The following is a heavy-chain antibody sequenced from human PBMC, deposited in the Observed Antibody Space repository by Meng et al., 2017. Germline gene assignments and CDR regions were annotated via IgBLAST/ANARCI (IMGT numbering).Heavy chain of an antibody. CDR2: INPNSGGT. V-gene: IGHV1-2*06. J-gene: IGHJ4*02. D-gene: IGHD3-16*01. CDR3: ARSERYVLGFDY. Sequence: QLVRSGAGGKKPGASVKVSCKASGYTLTGYYMHWVRQAPGQGLEWMGRINPNSGGTNYAQKFQGRVTMTRDTSISTAYMELSRLRSDDTAVYYCARSERYVLGFDYWGQGTLVTVSS. CDR1: GYTLTGYY.